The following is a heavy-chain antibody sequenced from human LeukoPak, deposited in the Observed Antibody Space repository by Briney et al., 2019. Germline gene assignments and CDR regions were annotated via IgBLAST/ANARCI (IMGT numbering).Heavy chain of an antibody. J-gene: IGHJ5*02. CDR1: GGTFSSYA. D-gene: IGHD6-6*01. Sequence: SVKVSCKASGGTFSSYAISWVRQAPGQGLEWMGGIIPIFGTANYAQKFQGRVTITADESTSTAYMELSSLRSEDTAVYYCAREIAARPGWFDPWGQGTLVTVSS. V-gene: IGHV1-69*13. CDR3: AREIAARPGWFDP. CDR2: IIPIFGTA.